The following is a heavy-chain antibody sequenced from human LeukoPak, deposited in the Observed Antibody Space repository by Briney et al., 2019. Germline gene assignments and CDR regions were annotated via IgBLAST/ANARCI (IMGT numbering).Heavy chain of an antibody. Sequence: GLSLRLSCSTSGFTLSNYAMIWVTHAPGKGLEEVSAIRGSGDMTYYADSVKGRFTVARDNSRTTLYLQMNSLRGEEKAVYYCARARGYSYANEFHFDYWGQGTLVTVSS. V-gene: IGHV3-23*01. CDR1: GFTLSNYA. CDR2: IRGSGDMT. J-gene: IGHJ4*02. CDR3: ARARGYSYANEFHFDY. D-gene: IGHD5-18*01.